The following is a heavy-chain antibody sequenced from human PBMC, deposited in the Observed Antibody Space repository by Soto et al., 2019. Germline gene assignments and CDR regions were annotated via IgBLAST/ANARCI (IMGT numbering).Heavy chain of an antibody. CDR1: GFTFISYS. CDR2: ISSSSSYI. V-gene: IGHV3-21*01. CDR3: ARSGDSSGYGAFDI. D-gene: IGHD3-22*01. Sequence: GSLRLSCAASGFTFISYSINLFRQSAGKGLEWVSSISSSSSYIYYADSVKGRFTISRDNAKNSLYLQMNSLRAEDTAVYYCARSGDSSGYGAFDIWGQGTMVTVSS. J-gene: IGHJ3*02.